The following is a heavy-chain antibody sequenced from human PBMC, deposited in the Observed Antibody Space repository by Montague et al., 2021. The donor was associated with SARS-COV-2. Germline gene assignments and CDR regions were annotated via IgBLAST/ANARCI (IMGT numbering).Heavy chain of an antibody. D-gene: IGHD3-3*01. CDR3: ARAPVAHITIFGVVTSFDY. Sequence: TLSLTCTVSGGSISSGGYYWSWIRQHPGKGLEWIGYIYYSGSTYYXPSLKSRVTISVDTSKNQFSLKLSSVTAADTAVYYCARAPVAHITIFGVVTSFDYWGQGTLVTVSS. V-gene: IGHV4-31*03. CDR1: GGSISSGGYY. J-gene: IGHJ4*02. CDR2: IYYSGST.